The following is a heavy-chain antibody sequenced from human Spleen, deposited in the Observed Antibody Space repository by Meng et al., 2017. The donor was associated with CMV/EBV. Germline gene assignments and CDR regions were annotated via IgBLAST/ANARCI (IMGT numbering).Heavy chain of an antibody. D-gene: IGHD5-24*01. Sequence: QEQLGQCAAEVRNPGASGKCSCQASVYTFTSDSRQVGRQAPEQGREWRGIINPSGGSTSYAQKFQGRFTMTRDTSTSTVYMELSILRSEETAVYYCARGVAPTFNYWGQGTLVTVSS. CDR1: VYTFTSDS. J-gene: IGHJ4*02. V-gene: IGHV1-46*01. CDR2: INPSGGST. CDR3: ARGVAPTFNY.